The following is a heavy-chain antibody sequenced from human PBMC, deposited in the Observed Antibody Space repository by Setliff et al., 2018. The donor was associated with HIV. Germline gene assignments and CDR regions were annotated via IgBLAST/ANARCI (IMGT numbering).Heavy chain of an antibody. V-gene: IGHV5-51*01. CDR1: GYSFTSYW. D-gene: IGHD3-10*01. Sequence: GESLKISCRVSGYSFTSYWIGWVRQMPGKGLEWMGIIYPADSDTRYSPTFQGQVTISADKSISTAYLHWSSLKASDTAMYYCARRLGAHYYASGSYYQYWYFDLWGRGTLVTVSS. J-gene: IGHJ2*01. CDR3: ARRLGAHYYASGSYYQYWYFDL. CDR2: IYPADSDT.